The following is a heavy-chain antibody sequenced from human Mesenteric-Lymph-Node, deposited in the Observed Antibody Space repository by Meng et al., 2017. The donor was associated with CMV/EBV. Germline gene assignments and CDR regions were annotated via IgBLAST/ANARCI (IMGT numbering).Heavy chain of an antibody. CDR1: GFTFSNSD. CDR3: ARPTYYSDGGDYYY. V-gene: IGHV3-23*01. D-gene: IGHD3-22*01. Sequence: GGSLRLSCAASGFTFSNSDMNWVRQAPGKGLEWVSTISSGGDATYYADSVKGRFTISRDNSRNTLYLHMNSLRAEDTAVFYCARPTYYSDGGDYYYWGQGTLVTVSS. CDR2: ISSGGDAT. J-gene: IGHJ4*02.